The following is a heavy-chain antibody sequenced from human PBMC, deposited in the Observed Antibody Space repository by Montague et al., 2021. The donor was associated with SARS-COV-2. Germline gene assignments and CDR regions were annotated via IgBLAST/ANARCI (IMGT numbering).Heavy chain of an antibody. Sequence: SETLSLTCAVYGGSFNDYYWGWIRQPPGKGLEWIGSIYYSGNTYYSPSLQSRVTISVDTSKNQFSLRLNSMTAADTAVYYCARLPPYRFNSNGHYYNAVDIWGQGTMVTVSS. CDR3: ARLPPYRFNSNGHYYNAVDI. V-gene: IGHV4-39*01. D-gene: IGHD3-22*01. CDR1: GGSFNDYY. CDR2: IYYSGNT. J-gene: IGHJ3*02.